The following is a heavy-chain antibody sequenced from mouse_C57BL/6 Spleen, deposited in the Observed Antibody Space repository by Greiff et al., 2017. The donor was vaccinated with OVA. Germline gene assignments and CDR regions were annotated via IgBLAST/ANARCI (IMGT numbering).Heavy chain of an antibody. CDR3: ARDHPY. V-gene: IGHV5-12*01. J-gene: IGHJ3*01. CDR2: ISNGGGST. CDR1: GFTFSDYY. Sequence: DVQLQESGGGLVQPGGSLKLSCAASGFTFSDYYMYWVRQTPEKRLEWVAYISNGGGSTYYPDNVKGRFTISRDNAKNNLYLQMSHLKSEDTAMYYCARDHPYWGQGTLVTVSA.